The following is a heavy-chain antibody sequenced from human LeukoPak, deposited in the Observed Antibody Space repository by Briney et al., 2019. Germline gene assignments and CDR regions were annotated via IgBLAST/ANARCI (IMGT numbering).Heavy chain of an antibody. CDR2: INPSGGST. D-gene: IGHD3-3*01. Sequence: ASVKVSCKASGYTFTSYYMHWVRQAPGQGLEWMGIINPSGGSTSYAQKFQGRVTMTRDTSTSTVYTELSSLRSEDTAVYYCAREQTYYDFWSGYFGPELVRGMDVWGQGTTVTVSS. CDR1: GYTFTSYY. V-gene: IGHV1-46*01. CDR3: AREQTYYDFWSGYFGPELVRGMDV. J-gene: IGHJ6*02.